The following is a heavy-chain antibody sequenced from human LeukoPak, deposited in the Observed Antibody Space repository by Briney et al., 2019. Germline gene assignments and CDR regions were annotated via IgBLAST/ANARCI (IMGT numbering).Heavy chain of an antibody. D-gene: IGHD4-17*01. CDR2: INAGNGNT. CDR1: GYTFTGYY. Sequence: ASVKVSCKASGYTFTGYYMHWVRQAPGQRLEWMGWINAGNGNTKYSQEFQGRVTITRDTSASTAYMELSSLRSEDMAVYYCARSRDYGDYGYFDYWGQGTLVTVSS. V-gene: IGHV1-3*03. CDR3: ARSRDYGDYGYFDY. J-gene: IGHJ4*02.